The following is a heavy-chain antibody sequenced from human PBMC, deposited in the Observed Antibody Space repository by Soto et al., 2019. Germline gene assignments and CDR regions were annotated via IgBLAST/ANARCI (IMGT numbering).Heavy chain of an antibody. CDR3: ARACSSNSCYDVFGY. D-gene: IGHD2-2*01. CDR2: IYTSGST. V-gene: IGHV4-4*07. J-gene: IGHJ4*02. Sequence: PSETLSLTCTVSGGSISSYYWSWIRLPAGKGLEWIGRIYTSGSTNYNPSLKSRVTMSVDTSKNQFSLKLSSVTAADTAVYYCARACSSNSCYDVFGYWGQGTLVTVSS. CDR1: GGSISSYY.